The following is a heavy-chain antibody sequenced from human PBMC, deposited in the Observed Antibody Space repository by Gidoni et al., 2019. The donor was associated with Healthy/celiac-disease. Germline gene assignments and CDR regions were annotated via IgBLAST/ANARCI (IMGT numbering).Heavy chain of an antibody. J-gene: IGHJ4*02. CDR1: GFTFSCYY. D-gene: IGHD4-17*01. Sequence: QVQLVESGGGLVKLGGSLRLSCPASGFTFSCYYMSWIRQAPGKGLEWVSYISSSGSTIYYADSVKGRFTISRDNAKNSLYLQMNSLRAEDTAVYYCGVMTTVTTPADYWGQGTLVTVSS. V-gene: IGHV3-11*01. CDR3: GVMTTVTTPADY. CDR2: ISSSGSTI.